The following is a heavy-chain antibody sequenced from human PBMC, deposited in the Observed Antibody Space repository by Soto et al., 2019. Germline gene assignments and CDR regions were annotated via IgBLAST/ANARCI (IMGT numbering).Heavy chain of an antibody. V-gene: IGHV1-8*01. CDR2: MNPNSGNT. J-gene: IGHJ3*02. D-gene: IGHD3-16*01. CDR3: ARGLGERDAFDS. Sequence: DSLQVSCKASGYTFTSYDINWVRQATGQGLEWMGWMNPNSGNTGYAQKFQGRVTMTRNTSISTAYMELSSLRSEDTAVYYCARGLGERDAFDSWGQGKMVTVSS. CDR1: GYTFTSYD.